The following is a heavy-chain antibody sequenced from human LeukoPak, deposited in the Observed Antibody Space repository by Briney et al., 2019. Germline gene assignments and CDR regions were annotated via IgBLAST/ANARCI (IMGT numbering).Heavy chain of an antibody. V-gene: IGHV1-2*02. CDR3: ARDYSRYFDF. Sequence: ASVNVSCKASGYTFTGYDIYWVRPAPGQGLEWMGWINPNSGGTDYTQKFQGRVTMTRDTSISTAYMELSRLRSDDSAVYYCARDYSRYFDFWGQGTLVTVSS. CDR1: GYTFTGYD. CDR2: INPNSGGT. J-gene: IGHJ4*02. D-gene: IGHD4-11*01.